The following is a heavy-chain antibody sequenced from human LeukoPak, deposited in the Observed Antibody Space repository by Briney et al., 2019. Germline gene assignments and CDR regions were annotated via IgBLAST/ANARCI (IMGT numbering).Heavy chain of an antibody. CDR3: ASGVKRGYSGYDFYYYYMDV. V-gene: IGHV1-69*05. CDR2: IIPILGTA. Sequence: SVKVSCKASGGTFSSYAISWVRQAPGQGLEWMGGIIPILGTANYAQKFQGRVTITTDESTSTAYMELSSLRSEDTVVYYCASGVKRGYSGYDFYYYYMDVWGKGTTVTVSS. J-gene: IGHJ6*03. CDR1: GGTFSSYA. D-gene: IGHD5-12*01.